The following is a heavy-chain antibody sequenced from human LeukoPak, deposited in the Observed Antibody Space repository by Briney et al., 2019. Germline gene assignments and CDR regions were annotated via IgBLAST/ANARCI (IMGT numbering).Heavy chain of an antibody. Sequence: PGGSLRLSCAASGFTFSSYTMHWVRQAPGKGLEWVSSISASSSYIYYADSVTGRFTISRDNAKNSLDLQMNSLRAEDTAVYYCARALDIVATIFYYYMDVWGKGTTVTVSS. V-gene: IGHV3-21*01. CDR2: ISASSSYI. D-gene: IGHD5-12*01. CDR3: ARALDIVATIFYYYMDV. J-gene: IGHJ6*03. CDR1: GFTFSSYT.